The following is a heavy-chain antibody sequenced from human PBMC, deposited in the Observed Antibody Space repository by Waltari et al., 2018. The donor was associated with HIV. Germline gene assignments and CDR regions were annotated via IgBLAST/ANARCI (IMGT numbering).Heavy chain of an antibody. CDR1: GLSVSGNY. Sequence: EVRLVQSGGGLVQPGGSLRLSCVASGLSVSGNYIGWVRQGPGRGQGGGTLIYNDATTYYADSAKGRFTISRDTSKNTLSLDMNNLRPEDTAVYYCARRDGISSAFDIWGQGSMVTVSS. CDR3: ARRDGISSAFDI. CDR2: IYNDATT. V-gene: IGHV3-66*02. J-gene: IGHJ3*02. D-gene: IGHD3-3*02.